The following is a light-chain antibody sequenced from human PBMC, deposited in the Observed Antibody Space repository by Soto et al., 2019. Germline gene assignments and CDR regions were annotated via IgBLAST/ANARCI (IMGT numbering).Light chain of an antibody. CDR2: DVS. J-gene: IGLJ1*01. Sequence: QSALPQPRSGSGSPGQSVTISCTGTSSDVGGYNYVSWYQQHPGKAPKLMIYDVSKRPSGVPDRFSGSKSGNTASLTISGLQAEDEADYYCCSYAGSYLVFVTGTKLTVL. CDR1: SSDVGGYNY. CDR3: CSYAGSYLV. V-gene: IGLV2-11*01.